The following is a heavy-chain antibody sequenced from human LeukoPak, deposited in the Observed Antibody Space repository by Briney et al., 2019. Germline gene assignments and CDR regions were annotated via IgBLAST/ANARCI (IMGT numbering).Heavy chain of an antibody. Sequence: SETLSLTCTVSGGSISSSSYYWGWIRQPPGKGLEWIGSIYYSGSTYYNPSLKSRVTISVDTSKNQFSLKLSSVTAADTAVYYCARQTVLLWFGELRDNWFDPWGQGTLVTVSS. D-gene: IGHD3-10*01. CDR1: GGSISSSSYY. CDR2: IYYSGST. CDR3: ARQTVLLWFGELRDNWFDP. V-gene: IGHV4-39*01. J-gene: IGHJ5*02.